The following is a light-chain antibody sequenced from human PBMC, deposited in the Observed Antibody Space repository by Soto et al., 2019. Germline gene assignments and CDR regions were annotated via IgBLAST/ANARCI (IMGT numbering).Light chain of an antibody. J-gene: IGKJ4*01. CDR1: QSVSSN. CDR2: GAS. Sequence: EIVMTQSAASLSVSPGERATLSYRATQSVSSNLAWYQQKPGQAPRLLIYGASTRATGIPARFSGSGSGTEFTLTISSLESEDFALYYCQQYNNWPPLTFGGGTKVEIK. CDR3: QQYNNWPPLT. V-gene: IGKV3-15*01.